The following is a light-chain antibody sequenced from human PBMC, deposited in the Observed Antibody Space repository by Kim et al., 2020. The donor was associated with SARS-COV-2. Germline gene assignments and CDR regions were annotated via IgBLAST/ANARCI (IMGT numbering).Light chain of an antibody. Sequence: DFVMTQSPDSLAVSLGERATINCKSSQTVLYSPNQKNYLAWYQQKPGQAPKLLIYWASTRESGVPDRFVGSGSETDFSLTVTSVEAEDAAVYHCQQYHTPPHTFGQGTKLEI. V-gene: IGKV4-1*01. CDR1: QTVLYSPNQKNY. J-gene: IGKJ2*01. CDR2: WAS. CDR3: QQYHTPPHT.